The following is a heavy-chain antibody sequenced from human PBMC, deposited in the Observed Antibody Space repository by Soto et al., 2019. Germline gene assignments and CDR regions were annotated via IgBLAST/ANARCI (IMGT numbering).Heavy chain of an antibody. J-gene: IGHJ2*01. CDR3: ARRAVGGVGAGTNRDPGGIRARGT. CDR1: GYTFTGYY. Sequence: ASVKVSCKASGYTFTGYYMHWVRQAPGQGLEWMGWINPNSGGTNYAQKFQGWVTMTRDTSISTAYMELSRLRSDDTAVYYCARRAVGGVGAGTNRDPGGIRARGTRGR. CDR2: INPNSGGT. V-gene: IGHV1-2*04. D-gene: IGHD2-15*01.